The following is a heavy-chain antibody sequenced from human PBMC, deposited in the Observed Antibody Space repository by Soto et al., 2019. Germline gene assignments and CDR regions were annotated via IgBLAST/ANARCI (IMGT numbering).Heavy chain of an antibody. CDR3: ARQGGIAVAGPSY. V-gene: IGHV4-39*01. J-gene: IGHJ4*02. D-gene: IGHD6-19*01. Sequence: PSETLSLTCTVSGCSISNSSYCWGWIRQPPGKGWEWIRSIYYSGSTYYNPSLKSRVTISVDTSKNQFSLKLSSVTAADTAVYYCARQGGIAVAGPSYWGQGTLVTVSS. CDR1: GCSISNSSYC. CDR2: IYYSGST.